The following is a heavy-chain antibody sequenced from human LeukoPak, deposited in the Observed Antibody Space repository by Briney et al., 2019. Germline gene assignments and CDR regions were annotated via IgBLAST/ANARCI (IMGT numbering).Heavy chain of an antibody. D-gene: IGHD3-22*01. J-gene: IGHJ6*03. CDR3: AKRVVITTTDYYYYYMDV. V-gene: IGHV3-30*02. CDR1: GFSFSDYG. CDR2: IRYDGSNK. Sequence: GGSLRLSCAASGFSFSDYGMHWVRQAPGKGLEWVAFIRYDGSNKYYADSVKGRFTISRDNSENTLYLQMNSLRAEDTAVCYCAKRVVITTTDYYYYYMDVWGKGTTVTVSS.